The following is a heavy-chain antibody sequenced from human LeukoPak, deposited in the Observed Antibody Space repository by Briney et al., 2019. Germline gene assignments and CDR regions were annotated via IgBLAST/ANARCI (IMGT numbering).Heavy chain of an antibody. CDR1: GYTFTSYD. CDR2: ISAYNGNT. D-gene: IGHD3-9*01. J-gene: IGHJ6*02. CDR3: ARHYDILTGYFPNYYYYGMDV. V-gene: IGHV1-18*01. Sequence: ASVKVSCKASGYTFTSYDINWVRQAPGQGLEWMGWISAYNGNTNYAQKLQGRVTMTTDTSTSTAYMELRSLRSDDTAVYYCARHYDILTGYFPNYYYYGMDVWGQGTTVTVSS.